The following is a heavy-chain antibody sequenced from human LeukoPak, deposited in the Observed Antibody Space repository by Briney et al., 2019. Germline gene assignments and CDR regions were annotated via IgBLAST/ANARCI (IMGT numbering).Heavy chain of an antibody. CDR2: ISSSSSYI. Sequence: PGGSLRLSCAASGFTFSSYSMNWVRQAPGKGLEWVSSISSSSSYIYYADSVKGRFTISRDNAKNSLYLQMNSLRAEDTAVYYCARASIGGYYYDSSGYYFPFDYWDQGTLVTVSS. V-gene: IGHV3-21*01. J-gene: IGHJ4*02. CDR1: GFTFSSYS. D-gene: IGHD3-22*01. CDR3: ARASIGGYYYDSSGYYFPFDY.